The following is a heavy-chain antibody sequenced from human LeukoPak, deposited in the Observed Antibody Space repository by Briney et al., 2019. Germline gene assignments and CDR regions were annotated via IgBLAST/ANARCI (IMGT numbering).Heavy chain of an antibody. CDR2: IRSKTYGGTT. D-gene: IGHD3-10*01. CDR1: GFTFADYA. Sequence: GRSLRLFCTASGFTFADYAMTWARQAPGKGLEWLGFIRSKTYGGTTEFAASVKGRFTISRDDSKSIAYLQMNSLNTDDTGVYYCTPNPMVPFDYWGQGTLVTVSS. J-gene: IGHJ4*02. CDR3: TPNPMVPFDY. V-gene: IGHV3-49*04.